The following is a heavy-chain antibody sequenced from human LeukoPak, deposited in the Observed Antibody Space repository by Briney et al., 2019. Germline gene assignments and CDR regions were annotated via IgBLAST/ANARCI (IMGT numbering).Heavy chain of an antibody. CDR1: GGSISSYY. CDR2: IYYSGST. Sequence: TETLSLTCTVSGGSISSYYWSWIRQPPGKGLEWIGYIYYSGSTNYNPSLKSRVTISINTSKNQFSLKLTSVTAADTAVYYCARDMYYYDGSGDYWGQGTLVTVSS. J-gene: IGHJ4*02. D-gene: IGHD3-22*01. CDR3: ARDMYYYDGSGDY. V-gene: IGHV4-59*12.